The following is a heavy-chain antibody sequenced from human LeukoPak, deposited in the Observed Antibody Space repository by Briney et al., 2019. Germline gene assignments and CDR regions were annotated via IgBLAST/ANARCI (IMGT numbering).Heavy chain of an antibody. J-gene: IGHJ4*02. Sequence: GGSLRLSCAASGFTFSSYAMHWVRQAPGKGLEWVAVISYDGSNKYYADSVKGRFTISRDNSKNTLYLQMNSLRAEDTAVYYCASGYCSGGSCYHFDYWGQGTLVTVSS. V-gene: IGHV3-30-3*01. CDR3: ASGYCSGGSCYHFDY. D-gene: IGHD2-15*01. CDR1: GFTFSSYA. CDR2: ISYDGSNK.